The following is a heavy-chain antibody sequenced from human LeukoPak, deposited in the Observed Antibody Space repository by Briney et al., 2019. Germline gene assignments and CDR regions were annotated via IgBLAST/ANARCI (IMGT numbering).Heavy chain of an antibody. CDR3: ASQSQLGGFFDN. V-gene: IGHV3-74*01. CDR2: INGDGGST. CDR1: GFSFSTYR. Sequence: PGGSLRLSCAASGFSFSTYRMHWVRQASGKGLVWVTRINGDGGSTNYADSVKGRFTTSRDNAKNTLYLQVNSLRAEDTAVYFCASQSQLGGFFDNWGQGTLVTVSS. J-gene: IGHJ4*02. D-gene: IGHD7-27*01.